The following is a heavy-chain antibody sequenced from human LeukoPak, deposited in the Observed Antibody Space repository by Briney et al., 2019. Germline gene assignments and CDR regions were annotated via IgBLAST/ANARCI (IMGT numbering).Heavy chain of an antibody. Sequence: GGSLRLSCAAAGFTFSSYGMHWVRQAPGKGLEWVAVIWYDGSNKYYADSVKGRFTISRDNSKNTLYLQMNSLRAEDTAVYYCAREYYDFWSCYYGSDYYYGMDVWGQGTTVTVSS. D-gene: IGHD3-3*01. CDR3: AREYYDFWSCYYGSDYYYGMDV. V-gene: IGHV3-33*01. CDR1: GFTFSSYG. J-gene: IGHJ6*02. CDR2: IWYDGSNK.